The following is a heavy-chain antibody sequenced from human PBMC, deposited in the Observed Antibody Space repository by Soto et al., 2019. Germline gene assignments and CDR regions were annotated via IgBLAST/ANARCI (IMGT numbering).Heavy chain of an antibody. CDR1: SGSISSTIYS. CDR3: ARAGYCSGGSCYYYYYYGMDV. D-gene: IGHD2-15*01. J-gene: IGHJ6*02. CDR2: IFYSGST. Sequence: SETLSLTCTVSSGSISSTIYSWDWIRQPPGKGMEWIGSIFYSGSTYYNTSLKSRVTISVDTSKNQFSLKLSSVTAADTAVYYCARAGYCSGGSCYYYYYYGMDVWGQGTTVS. V-gene: IGHV4-39*01.